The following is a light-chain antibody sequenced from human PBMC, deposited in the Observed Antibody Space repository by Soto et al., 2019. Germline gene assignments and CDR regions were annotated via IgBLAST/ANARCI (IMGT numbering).Light chain of an antibody. CDR3: QTWGTGIVV. CDR1: SGHSSYV. V-gene: IGLV4-69*01. Sequence: QLALTQSPSASASLGASVKLTCTLSSGHSSYVIAWHQQQPEKGPRFLMKLNSDGSHNRGDGIPDRFSGSSSGAERYLTISSLQSDDEADYYCQTWGTGIVVFGGGTKLTVL. CDR2: LNSDGSH. J-gene: IGLJ2*01.